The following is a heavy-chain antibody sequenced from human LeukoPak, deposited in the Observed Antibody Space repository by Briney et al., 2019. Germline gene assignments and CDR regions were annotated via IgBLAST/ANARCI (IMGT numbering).Heavy chain of an antibody. CDR2: ISHDGSNQ. V-gene: IGHV3-30*03. CDR1: GFTFRSYG. Sequence: GGSLRLSCAVSGFTFRSYGMHWVRQAPGKGLEWVAVISHDGSNQYYADSVKGRFTISRDDSKNTLYLQMNSLRAEDTAVYYCARDYGDRLCDYWGQGTLVTVSS. J-gene: IGHJ4*02. CDR3: ARDYGDRLCDY. D-gene: IGHD4-17*01.